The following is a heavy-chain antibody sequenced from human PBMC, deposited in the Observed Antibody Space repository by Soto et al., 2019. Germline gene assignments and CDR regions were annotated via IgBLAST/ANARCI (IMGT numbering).Heavy chain of an antibody. V-gene: IGHV3-66*01. CDR2: IYSGGST. CDR3: AGGGGTVTTYDAFDI. D-gene: IGHD4-4*01. Sequence: EVQLVESGGGLVQPGGSLRLSCAASGFTVSSNYMSWVRQAPGKGLEWVSVIYSGGSTYYADSVKGRFTISRDKSKNTLYPQTNSLRAEDTAVYYCAGGGGTVTTYDAFDIWGQGTMVTVSS. J-gene: IGHJ3*02. CDR1: GFTVSSNY.